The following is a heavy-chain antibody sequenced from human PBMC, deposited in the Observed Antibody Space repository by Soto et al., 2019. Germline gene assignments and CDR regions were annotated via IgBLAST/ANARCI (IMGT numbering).Heavy chain of an antibody. Sequence: ASVKVSCKASGYTFTGYYMHWVRQAPGQGLEWMGWINPNSGGTNYAQKFQGWVTMTRDTSISTAYMELSRLRSDDTAVCYCARDRGYCSSTSCYRYYYYGMDVWGQGTTVTVSS. CDR3: ARDRGYCSSTSCYRYYYYGMDV. CDR1: GYTFTGYY. J-gene: IGHJ6*02. CDR2: INPNSGGT. D-gene: IGHD2-2*01. V-gene: IGHV1-2*04.